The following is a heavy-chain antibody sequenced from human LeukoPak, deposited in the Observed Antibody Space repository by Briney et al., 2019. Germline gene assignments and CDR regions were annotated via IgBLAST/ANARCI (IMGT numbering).Heavy chain of an antibody. CDR1: GFTISSYE. V-gene: IGHV3-48*03. Sequence: GGSLRLSCEATGFTISSYEMSWVRQAPGQGLEWVSYISSSGTTMFYSDSVKGRFTISRDSAKNSLYLQMDSLRVEDTAIYYCARDYSVPGDGLDPWGQGTLVTVSS. CDR3: ARDYSVPGDGLDP. CDR2: ISSSGTTM. D-gene: IGHD2-21*01. J-gene: IGHJ5*02.